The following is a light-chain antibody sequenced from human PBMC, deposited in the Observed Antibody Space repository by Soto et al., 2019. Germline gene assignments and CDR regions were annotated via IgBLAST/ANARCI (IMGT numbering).Light chain of an antibody. Sequence: EIVLTQYPATLSLSPGERATLSCRASQSVDSYLARYQQKVGQAPRLLIYDASNRATGIPARFSGSGSGTDFTLTISRLEPEDFAVYYCQHRSNWPPTFGQGTKVDIK. V-gene: IGKV3-11*01. J-gene: IGKJ1*01. CDR1: QSVDSY. CDR3: QHRSNWPPT. CDR2: DAS.